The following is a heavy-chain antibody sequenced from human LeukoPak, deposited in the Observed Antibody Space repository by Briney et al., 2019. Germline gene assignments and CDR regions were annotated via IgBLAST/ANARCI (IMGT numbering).Heavy chain of an antibody. CDR2: ISYDGSNK. J-gene: IGHJ4*02. CDR3: AKDLSGYDSAY. CDR1: GFTFSSYG. Sequence: PGGSLRLSCEASGFTFSSYGMHWVRQAPGKGLEWVAVISYDGSNKYYADSVKGRFTVSRDNSKNTLYLQMNSLRAEDTAVYYCAKDLSGYDSAYWGQGTLVTVSS. V-gene: IGHV3-30*18. D-gene: IGHD5-12*01.